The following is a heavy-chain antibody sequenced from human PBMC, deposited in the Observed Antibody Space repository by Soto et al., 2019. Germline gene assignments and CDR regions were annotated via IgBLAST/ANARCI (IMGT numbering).Heavy chain of an antibody. Sequence: QVQLVESGGGVVQPGRSLRLSCAASGFTFSSYGMHWVRQAPGKGLEWVAVISYDGSNKYYADSVKGRFTISRDNSKNTLYLQMNNLRAEDTAVYYCAKALSPSYSNYVYYYSGMDVWGQGTTVTVSS. CDR2: ISYDGSNK. CDR1: GFTFSSYG. V-gene: IGHV3-30*18. J-gene: IGHJ6*02. CDR3: AKALSPSYSNYVYYYSGMDV. D-gene: IGHD4-4*01.